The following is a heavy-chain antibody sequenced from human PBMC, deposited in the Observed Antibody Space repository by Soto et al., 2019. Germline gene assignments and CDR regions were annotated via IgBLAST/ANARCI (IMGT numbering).Heavy chain of an antibody. J-gene: IGHJ4*02. CDR2: IYYSGST. CDR1: GGSISSGDYY. V-gene: IGHV4-30-4*01. D-gene: IGHD2-2*01. CDR3: ARVQLRIFERGNYIDY. Sequence: PSETLSLTCTVSGGSISSGDYYWSWIRQPPGEGLEWIGYIYYSGSTYYNPSLKSRVTISVDTSKNQFSLKLSSVTAADTAVYYCARVQLRIFERGNYIDYWGQGTLVTVSS.